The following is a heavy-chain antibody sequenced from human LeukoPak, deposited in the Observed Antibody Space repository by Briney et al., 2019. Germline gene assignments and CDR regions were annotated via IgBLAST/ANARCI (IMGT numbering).Heavy chain of an antibody. V-gene: IGHV4-61*02. CDR3: ARELGPPYYYYYYMDV. D-gene: IGHD7-27*01. J-gene: IGHJ6*03. CDR2: IYTSGST. Sequence: SETLSFTCTVSGGSISSSSFYWGWIRQPAGKGLEWIGRIYTSGSTNYNPSLKSRVTISLDTSKNQFSLKLSSVTAADTAVYYCARELGPPYYYYYYMDVWGKGTTVTVSS. CDR1: GGSISSSSFY.